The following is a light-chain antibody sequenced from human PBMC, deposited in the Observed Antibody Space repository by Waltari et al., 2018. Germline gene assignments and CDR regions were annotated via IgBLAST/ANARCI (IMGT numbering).Light chain of an antibody. CDR3: QHHVRLPAT. CDR2: GAS. J-gene: IGKJ1*01. V-gene: IGKV3-20*01. Sequence: DILLTQSPGTLSLSPGERATLSCRASQSVSRYLARYQQKPGQAPRLLIDGASTRPAGIPDRFSGSGSGTDVSLTISRQEAEDFAVYYCQHHVRLPATFGQGTKVEIK. CDR1: QSVSRY.